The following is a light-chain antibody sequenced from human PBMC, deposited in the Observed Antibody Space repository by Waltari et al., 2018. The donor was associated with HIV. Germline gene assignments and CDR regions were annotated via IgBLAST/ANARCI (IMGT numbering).Light chain of an antibody. CDR1: SSDVGAYNY. CDR3: ASYAGTIL. CDR2: EVT. Sequence: QSDLTQPPSASGSPGQSVTISCTGTSSDVGAYNYVSWYQQHPGKAPKLLIYEVTKRPSGVPDRFSGSKSGNTASLTVSGLQAEDEADYYCASYAGTILFGGVTKLTVL. V-gene: IGLV2-8*01. J-gene: IGLJ2*01.